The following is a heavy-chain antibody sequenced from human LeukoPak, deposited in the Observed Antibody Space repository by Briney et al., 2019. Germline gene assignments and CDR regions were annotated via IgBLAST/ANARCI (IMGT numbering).Heavy chain of an antibody. D-gene: IGHD6-6*01. CDR3: ARSPDRKLAIDY. CDR2: INHSGST. CDR1: GGSFSGYY. V-gene: IGHV4-34*01. Sequence: PSETLSLTCAVYGGSFSGYYWSWIRQPPGKGLEWIGEINHSGSTNYNPSLKSRVTISVDTSKNQFSLKLSSVTAADTAVYYCARSPDRKLAIDYWGQRTLVTVSS. J-gene: IGHJ4*02.